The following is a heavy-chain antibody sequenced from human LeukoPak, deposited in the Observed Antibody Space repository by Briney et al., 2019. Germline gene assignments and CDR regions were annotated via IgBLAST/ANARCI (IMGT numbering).Heavy chain of an antibody. CDR2: IRCEGSQK. Sequence: GPSLGLSCAVSGLTFRSQGMQWVRQASSKGWEGGAVIRCEGSQKFYGESVKGRFTISRDDPRNTLYLQRENLRVEHTAVYYCARVCGMGYIADDWSQATLVTVP. CDR3: ARVCGMGYIADD. CDR1: GLTFRSQG. V-gene: IGHV3-33*01. D-gene: IGHD1-1*01. J-gene: IGHJ4*02.